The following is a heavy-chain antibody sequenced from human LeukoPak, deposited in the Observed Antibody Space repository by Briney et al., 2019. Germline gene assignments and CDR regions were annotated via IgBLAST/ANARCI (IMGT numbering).Heavy chain of an antibody. V-gene: IGHV4-34*01. CDR1: GGSISSYY. CDR2: ITHSGSA. D-gene: IGHD1-26*01. Sequence: SETLSLTCTVSGGSISSYYWTWIRQSPGKGLEWIGEITHSGSASYNPSLKSRVTISVDTSKNQLSLKLSSVTAAETAVYYCARGGGSREYFFDYWGQGTLVTVSS. J-gene: IGHJ4*02. CDR3: ARGGGSREYFFDY.